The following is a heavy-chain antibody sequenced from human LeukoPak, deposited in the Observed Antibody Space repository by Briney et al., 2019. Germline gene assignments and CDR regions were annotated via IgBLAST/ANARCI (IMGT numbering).Heavy chain of an antibody. J-gene: IGHJ3*02. CDR2: IRYDGSNK. D-gene: IGHD1-26*01. CDR3: AKDSAYSGSYGGDAFDI. V-gene: IGHV3-30*02. CDR1: GFTFSNYG. Sequence: GGSLRLSCAASGFTFSNYGMHWVSQAPGKGLEWVAFIRYDGSNKYYADSVKGRFTISRDNSKNTLYLQMNSLRAEDTAVYYCAKDSAYSGSYGGDAFDIWGQGTMVTVSS.